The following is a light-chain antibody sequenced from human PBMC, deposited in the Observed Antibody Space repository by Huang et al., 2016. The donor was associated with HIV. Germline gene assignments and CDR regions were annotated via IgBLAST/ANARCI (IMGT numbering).Light chain of an antibody. V-gene: IGKV2-28*01. CDR2: LVS. CDR3: FQSLRAPG. J-gene: IGKJ3*01. CDR1: QSLLNSNGYNY. Sequence: EIVLTQSPLSLPVTPGEPASISCRSSQSLLNSNGYNYLDWYVQKPGQPPQLLIFLVSNRAPGVPNRFSGSGSGTDFTLEISGVEAEDVGVYFCFQSLRAPGFGPGTTVDIK.